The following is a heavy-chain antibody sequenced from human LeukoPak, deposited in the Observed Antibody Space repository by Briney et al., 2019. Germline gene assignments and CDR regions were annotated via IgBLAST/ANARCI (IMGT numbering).Heavy chain of an antibody. CDR2: IKQDGSEK. D-gene: IGHD3-16*01. CDR1: GFTFSSYW. V-gene: IGHV3-7*01. CDR3: ARGVDYDYVWGSYYLLY. Sequence: GGSLRLSCAASGFTFSSYWMSWVRQAPGKGLEWVANIKQDGSEKYYVDSVKGRFTISRDNAKNSLYLQMNSLRAEDTAVYYCARGVDYDYVWGSYYLLYWGQGTLVTVSS. J-gene: IGHJ4*02.